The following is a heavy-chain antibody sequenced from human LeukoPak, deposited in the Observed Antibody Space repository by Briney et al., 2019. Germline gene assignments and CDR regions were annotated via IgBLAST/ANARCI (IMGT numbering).Heavy chain of an antibody. V-gene: IGHV4-39*01. J-gene: IGHJ4*02. D-gene: IGHD4-17*01. CDR1: GGSISSNTYY. CDR2: IYFDGST. Sequence: SETLSLTCTVSGGSISSNTYYWGWTRQPPGKGLEWIGSIYFDGSTYYNPSLKSRVTVSVDTSKNQFSLKLSSLTAADSAVYYCARGVYSDDYFDSWGQGTLVAVSS. CDR3: ARGVYSDDYFDS.